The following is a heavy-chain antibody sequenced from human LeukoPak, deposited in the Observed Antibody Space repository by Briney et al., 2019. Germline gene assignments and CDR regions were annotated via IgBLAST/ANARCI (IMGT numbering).Heavy chain of an antibody. CDR1: GYTFTNYY. J-gene: IGHJ4*02. CDR2: IYPNDGST. D-gene: IGHD1-26*01. V-gene: IGHV1-46*01. Sequence: ASVKVSCKASGYTFTNYYMHWVRQAPGQGLEWMEIIYPNDGSTNYAQKFQDRVTMTRDTSTSTVYMYLSSLRSEDTAVYYCARSTSFSGRPLYCFDYWGQGTLVTVSS. CDR3: ARSTSFSGRPLYCFDY.